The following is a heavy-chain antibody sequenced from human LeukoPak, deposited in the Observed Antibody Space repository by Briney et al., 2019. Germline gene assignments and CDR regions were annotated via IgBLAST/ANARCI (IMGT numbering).Heavy chain of an antibody. V-gene: IGHV4-34*01. D-gene: IGHD2-2*01. CDR3: ARSRYCSSTSCYVFDY. CDR1: GGSFSGYY. CDR2: INHSGST. Sequence: SETLSLTCAVYGGSFSGYYWSRIRQPPGKGLEWIGEINHSGSTNYNPSLKSRVTISVDTSKNQFSLKLSSVTAADTAVYYCARSRYCSSTSCYVFDYWGQGTLVTVSS. J-gene: IGHJ4*02.